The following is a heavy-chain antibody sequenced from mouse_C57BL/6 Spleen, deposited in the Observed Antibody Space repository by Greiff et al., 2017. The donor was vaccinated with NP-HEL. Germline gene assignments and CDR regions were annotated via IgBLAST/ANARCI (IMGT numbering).Heavy chain of an antibody. D-gene: IGHD4-1*01. CDR2: IDPSDSET. CDR1: GYTFTSYW. V-gene: IGHV1-52*01. J-gene: IGHJ2*01. Sequence: QVQLQQPGAELVRPGSSVKLSCKASGYTFTSYWMHWVKQRPIQGLEWIGNIDPSDSETHYNQKFKDKATLTVDKSSSTAYMQLSSLTSEDSAVYYCARSGNWDEGHFDYWGQGTTLTVSS. CDR3: ARSGNWDEGHFDY.